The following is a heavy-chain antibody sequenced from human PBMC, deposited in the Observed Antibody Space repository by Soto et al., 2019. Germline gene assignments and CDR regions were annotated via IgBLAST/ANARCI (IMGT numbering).Heavy chain of an antibody. V-gene: IGHV6-1*01. CDR3: ARALIWNDSPSDVFDI. CDR2: TYYRSKWYN. CDR1: GDSVSSNSAA. Sequence: SQTLSLTCAISGDSVSSNSAAWNWIRQSPSRGLEWLGRTYYRSKWYNDYAVSVKSRITINPDTSKNQFSLQLNSVTPEDTAVYYCARALIWNDSPSDVFDIWGQGTMVTVSS. J-gene: IGHJ3*02. D-gene: IGHD1-1*01.